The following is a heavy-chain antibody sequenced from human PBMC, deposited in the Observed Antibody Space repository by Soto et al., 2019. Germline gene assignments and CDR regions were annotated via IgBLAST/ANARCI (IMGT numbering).Heavy chain of an antibody. V-gene: IGHV1-18*04. CDR1: GYTFTSYG. D-gene: IGHD3-10*01. J-gene: IGHJ6*02. Sequence: QVQLVQSGAEVKKPGASVKVSCKASGYTFTSYGISWVRQAPGQGLEWMGWISAYNGNTKYAQKLQGRVTMTTDTSTSTASMELRSLRSDDTAVYYCARDPLRGVIENYYYYYGMDVWGQGTTVTVSS. CDR2: ISAYNGNT. CDR3: ARDPLRGVIENYYYYYGMDV.